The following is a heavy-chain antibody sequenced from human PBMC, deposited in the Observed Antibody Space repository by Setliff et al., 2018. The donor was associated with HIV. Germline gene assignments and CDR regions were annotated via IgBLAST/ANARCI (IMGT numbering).Heavy chain of an antibody. CDR2: IYTSGST. D-gene: IGHD1-26*01. CDR3: AREGDSLRAFDI. J-gene: IGHJ3*02. V-gene: IGHV4-61*02. Sequence: SETLSLTCTVSGGSISSGSNYWSWIRQPAGKGLEWIGRIYTSGSTNYNPSLKSRVTISVDTSKNQFSLKLTSVTAADTAVYSCAREGDSLRAFDIWGHGTMVTVSS. CDR1: GGSISSGSNY.